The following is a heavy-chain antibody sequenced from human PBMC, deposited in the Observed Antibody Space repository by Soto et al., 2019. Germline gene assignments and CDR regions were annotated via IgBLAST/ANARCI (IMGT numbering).Heavy chain of an antibody. D-gene: IGHD3-10*01. CDR2: ISRSSTGI. CDR1: GFTFSLYS. J-gene: IGHJ6*02. Sequence: EVQLVESGGGLVQPGGSLRLSCAASGFTFSLYSMSWVRQAPGKGLEWVSYISRSSTGIHYADSVKGRFTTSRDDATNSMHLKMNSLRGGDTAVYYCARAVTWGLDVWGQGTTVSIS. V-gene: IGHV3-48*01. CDR3: ARAVTWGLDV.